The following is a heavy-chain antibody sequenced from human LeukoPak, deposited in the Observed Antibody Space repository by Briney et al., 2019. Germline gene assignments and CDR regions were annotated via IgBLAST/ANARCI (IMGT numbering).Heavy chain of an antibody. D-gene: IGHD1-26*01. CDR1: GGSISSSNW. CDR2: IYHSGST. Sequence: SETLSLTCAVSGGSISSSNWWSWVRQPPGKGLEWIGEIYHSGSTNYNPSLKSRVTISVDKSKNQFSLQLNSVTPEDTAVYYCARQVGATTFDYWGQGTLVTVSS. J-gene: IGHJ4*02. V-gene: IGHV4-4*02. CDR3: ARQVGATTFDY.